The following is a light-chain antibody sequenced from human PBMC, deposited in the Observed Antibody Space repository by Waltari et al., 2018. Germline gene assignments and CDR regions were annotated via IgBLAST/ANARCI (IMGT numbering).Light chain of an antibody. J-gene: IGKJ1*01. V-gene: IGKV1-5*03. CDR2: KAS. CDR3: QQYDNFSPWL. CDR1: QSVSNW. Sequence: DIQMTQSPSTLSASLGDRVTITCRATQSVSNWVAGYQQKPGKTPKVVIYKASTLANGVPSRFSGSGSGTEFTLTISSLQPDDFAIYYCQQYDNFSPWLFGQGTKVEIK.